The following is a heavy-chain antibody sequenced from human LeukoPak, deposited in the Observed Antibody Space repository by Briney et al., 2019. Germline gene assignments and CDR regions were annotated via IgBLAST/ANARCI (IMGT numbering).Heavy chain of an antibody. CDR1: GFTFSSYA. V-gene: IGHV3-23*01. J-gene: IGHJ6*03. Sequence: GGSLRLSCAASGFTFSSYAMSWVRQAPGKGLEWVSAISGSGGSTYYADSVKGRFTISRDNSKDTLYLQMNSLRAEDTAVYYCAKGRRGLDTPQTGYYMDVWGKGTTVTVSS. D-gene: IGHD5-18*01. CDR3: AKGRRGLDTPQTGYYMDV. CDR2: ISGSGGST.